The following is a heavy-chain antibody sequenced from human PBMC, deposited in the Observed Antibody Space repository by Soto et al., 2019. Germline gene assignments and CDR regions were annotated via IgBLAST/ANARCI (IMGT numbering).Heavy chain of an antibody. D-gene: IGHD6-19*01. CDR1: VDALNSYS. J-gene: IGHJ4*02. CDR2: VYPTGSA. Sequence: SETLSLTCTVSVDALNSYSYNWIRQPAGEGLEWIGRVYPTGSAEYNPSLKSRVTMSLDTSQNQFSLKLNSVTAADKAVYYCATYTRGTGYFDYWCQGDLVT. V-gene: IGHV4-4*07. CDR3: ATYTRGTGYFDY.